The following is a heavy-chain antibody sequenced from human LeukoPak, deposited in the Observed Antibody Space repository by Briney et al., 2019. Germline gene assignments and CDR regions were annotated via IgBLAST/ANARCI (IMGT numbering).Heavy chain of an antibody. CDR3: ARGSPTVSFDY. J-gene: IGHJ4*02. V-gene: IGHV4-59*01. Sequence: SETLSLTCTVSAGSISSYYWSWIRQPPGKGLEWIGYIYYSGSTNYNPSLKSRVTISVDTSKNQFSLKLSSVTAADTAVYYCARGSPTVSFDYWGQGTLVTVSS. CDR2: IYYSGST. CDR1: AGSISSYY. D-gene: IGHD4-17*01.